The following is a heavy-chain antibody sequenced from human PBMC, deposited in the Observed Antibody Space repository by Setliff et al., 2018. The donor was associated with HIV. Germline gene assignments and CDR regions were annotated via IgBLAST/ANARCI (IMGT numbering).Heavy chain of an antibody. CDR1: GFTFSNSW. Sequence: PGGSLRLSCAASGFTFSNSWMHWVRQAPGKGLVWVSRINTDGSSATYADSVKGRFTNSRDNAKNTLYLQMDSLRAEDTAVYYCARVASGYDYGWLDPWGQGTLVTVSS. CDR2: INTDGSSA. V-gene: IGHV3-74*03. J-gene: IGHJ5*02. CDR3: ARVASGYDYGWLDP. D-gene: IGHD5-12*01.